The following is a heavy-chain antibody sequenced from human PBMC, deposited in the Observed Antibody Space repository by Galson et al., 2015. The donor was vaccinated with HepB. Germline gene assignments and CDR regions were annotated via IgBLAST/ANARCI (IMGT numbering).Heavy chain of an antibody. CDR1: GYTFSSYG. CDR3: ARGSGYTSSDAFDI. V-gene: IGHV1-18*01. J-gene: IGHJ3*02. CDR2: ISGYSGNI. D-gene: IGHD6-13*01. Sequence: SVKVSCKASGYTFSSYGISWVRQAPGQGLEWMGWISGYSGNIHFAQQLQGRVTLTTDTSTSTAYMELRGLRSDDTAVYYCARGSGYTSSDAFDIWGQGTMVTVSS.